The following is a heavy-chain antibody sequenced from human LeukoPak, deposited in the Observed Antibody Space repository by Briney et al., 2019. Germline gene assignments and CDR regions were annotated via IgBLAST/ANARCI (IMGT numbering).Heavy chain of an antibody. J-gene: IGHJ3*02. CDR1: GGSFSGYY. Sequence: SETLSLTCAVYGGSFSGYYWSWIRQPPGKGLEWIGEINHSGSTNYNPSLKSRVTISVDTSKNQFSLKLSSVTAADTAVYYCARGDITMVRGVIIKGSAFDIWGQGTMVTVSS. D-gene: IGHD3-10*01. CDR3: ARGDITMVRGVIIKGSAFDI. V-gene: IGHV4-34*01. CDR2: INHSGST.